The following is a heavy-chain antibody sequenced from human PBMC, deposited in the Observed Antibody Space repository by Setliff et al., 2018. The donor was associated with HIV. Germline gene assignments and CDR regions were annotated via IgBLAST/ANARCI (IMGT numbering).Heavy chain of an antibody. CDR2: IYTSGST. V-gene: IGHV4-59*01. J-gene: IGHJ5*02. CDR3: ARDGRCSFGYNWFDP. Sequence: SETLSLTCTVSGGSISSYYWSWIRQPPGKGLEWIGYIYTSGSTNYNPSLKSRVTISVDTSKNQFSLKLSSVTAADTAVYYCARDGRCSFGYNWFDPWGQGTLVTVSS. CDR1: GGSISSYY. D-gene: IGHD5-18*01.